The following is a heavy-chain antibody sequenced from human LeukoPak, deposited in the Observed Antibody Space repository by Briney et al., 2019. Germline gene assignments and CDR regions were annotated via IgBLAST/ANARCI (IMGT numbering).Heavy chain of an antibody. D-gene: IGHD6-19*01. CDR3: ARDSSPSGWYSQGADY. Sequence: GGSLRLSCAASGFTFGTYAMDWVRQAPGKGLEHVSGISSDGYNTYYANSVKGRLTISRDNSRNTLYLQMGSLRSDDTAVYYCARDSSPSGWYSQGADYWGQGTLVTVSS. CDR1: GFTFGTYA. V-gene: IGHV3-64*01. CDR2: ISSDGYNT. J-gene: IGHJ4*02.